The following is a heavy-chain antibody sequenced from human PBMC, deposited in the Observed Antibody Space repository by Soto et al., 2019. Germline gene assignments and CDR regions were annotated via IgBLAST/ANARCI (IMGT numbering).Heavy chain of an antibody. V-gene: IGHV1-69*01. J-gene: IGHJ3*02. D-gene: IGHD4-17*01. Sequence: QVQLVQSGAEVKKPGSSVKLSCKASGGSFSIYGISWVRQAPGQGLEGMGGIMPRFHTTTYAQKFQGRITITADESTNIAYLQLDSLRSEDTALFYCARERYGDFDADPFDIWGQGTMVTVSS. CDR2: IMPRFHTT. CDR1: GGSFSIYG. CDR3: ARERYGDFDADPFDI.